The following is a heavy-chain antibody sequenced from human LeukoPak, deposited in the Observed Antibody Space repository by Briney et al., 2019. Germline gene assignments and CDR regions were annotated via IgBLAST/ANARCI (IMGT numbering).Heavy chain of an antibody. Sequence: SETLSLTCTVSGGSISSSSYYWGWIRQPPGKGLEWIGSIYYSGSTYYNPSLKSRVTISVDTSKNQFSLKLSSVTAADTAVYYCARTVLTLYDFWSGTNPVGYYYGMDVWGQGTTVTVSS. V-gene: IGHV4-39*01. CDR3: ARTVLTLYDFWSGTNPVGYYYGMDV. CDR2: IYYSGST. CDR1: GGSISSSSYY. J-gene: IGHJ6*02. D-gene: IGHD3-3*01.